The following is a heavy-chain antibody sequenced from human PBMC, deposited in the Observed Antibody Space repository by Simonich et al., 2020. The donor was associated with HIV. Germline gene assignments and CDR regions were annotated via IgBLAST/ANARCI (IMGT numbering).Heavy chain of an antibody. CDR1: GGSFSGYY. Sequence: QVQLQQWGAGLLKPSETLSLTCAVYGGSFSGYYWSWVRPPPGKGLEWIGEINHSGGTNYNPPLKSRVTISVDTSKNQFSLKLSSVTAADTAVYYCARRRREQLVTYFQHWGQGTLVTVSS. V-gene: IGHV4-34*01. CDR2: INHSGGT. CDR3: ARRRREQLVTYFQH. J-gene: IGHJ1*01. D-gene: IGHD6-6*01.